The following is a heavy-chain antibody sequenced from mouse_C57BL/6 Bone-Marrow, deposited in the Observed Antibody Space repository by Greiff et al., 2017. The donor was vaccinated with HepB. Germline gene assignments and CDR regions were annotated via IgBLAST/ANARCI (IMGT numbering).Heavy chain of an antibody. D-gene: IGHD1-1*01. CDR3: ARPITTVAPGFAY. V-gene: IGHV1-76*01. CDR2: IYPGSGNT. Sequence: QVQLKESGAELVRPGASVKLSCKASGYTFTDYYINWVKQRPGQGLEWIARIYPGSGNTYYNEKFKGKATLTAEKSSSTAYMQLSSLTSEDSAVYFCARPITTVAPGFAYWGQGTLVTVSA. CDR1: GYTFTDYY. J-gene: IGHJ3*01.